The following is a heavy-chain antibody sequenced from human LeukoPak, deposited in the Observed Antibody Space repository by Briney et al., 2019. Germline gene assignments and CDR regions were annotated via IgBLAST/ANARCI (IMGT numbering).Heavy chain of an antibody. J-gene: IGHJ6*02. D-gene: IGHD6-13*01. CDR2: INPSGGST. CDR1: GYTFTSYY. CDR3: ARSPSSWYWYYYHYGMDV. Sequence: GASVKVSCKASGYTFTSYYMHWVRQAPGQGLEWMGIINPSGGSTSYAQKFQGRVTMTRDTSTTTVYMELSSLRSEDTAVYYCARSPSSWYWYYYHYGMDVWGQGTTVTVSS. V-gene: IGHV1-46*01.